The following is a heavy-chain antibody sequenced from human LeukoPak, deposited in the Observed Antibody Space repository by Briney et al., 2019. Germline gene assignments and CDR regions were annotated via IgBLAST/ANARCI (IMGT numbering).Heavy chain of an antibody. D-gene: IGHD3-9*01. CDR3: AKWGDYDVLTGYYDPDY. J-gene: IGHJ4*02. CDR2: ITGSGGGT. V-gene: IGHV3-23*01. Sequence: GASLRLSCAASGFTFSNYAMCWVRQAPGKGLEWVSAITGSGGGTYYADSVKGRFTISRDNSKNTLYLQMNSLRAEDTAVYYCAKWGDYDVLTGYYDPDYWGQGTLVTVSS. CDR1: GFTFSNYA.